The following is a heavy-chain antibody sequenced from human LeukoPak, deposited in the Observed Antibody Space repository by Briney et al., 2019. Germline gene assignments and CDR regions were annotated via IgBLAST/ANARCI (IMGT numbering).Heavy chain of an antibody. CDR1: GYTFTSYG. Sequence: ASVKVSCKASGYTFTSYGISWVRQAPGQGLEWMGWISAYNGNTNYAQKLQGRVTMTEDTSTDTAYMELSSLRSEDTAVYYCATENWNDPYGMDVWGKGTTVTVSS. J-gene: IGHJ6*04. V-gene: IGHV1-18*01. CDR2: ISAYNGNT. D-gene: IGHD1-1*01. CDR3: ATENWNDPYGMDV.